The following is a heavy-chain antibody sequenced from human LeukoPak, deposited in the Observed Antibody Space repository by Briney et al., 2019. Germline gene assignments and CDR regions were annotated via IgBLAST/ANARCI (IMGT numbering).Heavy chain of an antibody. D-gene: IGHD1-26*01. J-gene: IGHJ4*02. CDR2: ISGSGGST. CDR1: GFTFSSYA. V-gene: IGHV3-23*01. CDR3: AKVEWELLHPGFDY. Sequence: PGGSLRLSCTACGFTFSSYAMSWVRQAPGKGLEWVSAISGSGGSTYYADSVKGRFTISRDNSKNTLYLQMNSLRAEDTAVYYCAKVEWELLHPGFDYWGQGTLVTVSS.